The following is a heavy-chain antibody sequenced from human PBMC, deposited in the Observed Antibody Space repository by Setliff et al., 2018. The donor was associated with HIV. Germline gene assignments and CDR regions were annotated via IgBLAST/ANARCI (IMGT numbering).Heavy chain of an antibody. CDR3: ARQGIVYYDSPGDAFDI. J-gene: IGHJ3*02. CDR1: GYSISSGYY. D-gene: IGHD3-22*01. V-gene: IGHV4-38-2*01. CDR2: IYHSGST. Sequence: LSLTCVVSGYSISSGYYWGWIRQPPGKGLEWIGSIYHSGSTYYNPSLKSRVTISVDTSKNQLSLKLSSVTAADTAVYYCARQGIVYYDSPGDAFDIWGQGTMVTVSS.